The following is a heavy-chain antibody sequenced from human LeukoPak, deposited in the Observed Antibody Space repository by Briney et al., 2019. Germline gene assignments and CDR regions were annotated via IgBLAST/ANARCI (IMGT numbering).Heavy chain of an antibody. CDR2: IYSGGRT. CDR1: GFTVSTNY. Sequence: GGSRRLACAASGFTVSTNYMSWVRQAPGKGLEWVSVIYSGGRTYYADSVKGRFTISRDNSKNTLYLQMNSLRAEDTAVYYCARESNSGYHLRYWGQGTLVTVSS. CDR3: ARESNSGYHLRY. D-gene: IGHD3-22*01. V-gene: IGHV3-66*01. J-gene: IGHJ4*02.